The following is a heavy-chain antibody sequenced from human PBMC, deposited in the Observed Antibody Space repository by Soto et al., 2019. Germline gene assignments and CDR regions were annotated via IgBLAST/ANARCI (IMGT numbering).Heavy chain of an antibody. CDR2: ISAYNGNT. Sequence: RXSVKVSCKASGYTFTSYGISWVRQAPGQGLEWMGWISAYNGNTNYAQKLQGRVTITTDTSTSTAYMELRSLRSDDTAVYYCARDRGAVAGAGDFDYWGQGTLVTVSS. D-gene: IGHD6-19*01. V-gene: IGHV1-18*01. CDR3: ARDRGAVAGAGDFDY. J-gene: IGHJ4*02. CDR1: GYTFTSYG.